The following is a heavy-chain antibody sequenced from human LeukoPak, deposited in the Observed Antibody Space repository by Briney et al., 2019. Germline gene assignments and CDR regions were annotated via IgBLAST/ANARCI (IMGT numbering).Heavy chain of an antibody. CDR3: ARPRPYYYDSSGYYYPDAFDI. CDR2: IYHCDSDT. J-gene: IGHJ3*02. CDR1: GYSFTSYW. D-gene: IGHD3-22*01. Sequence: GESLKISCKGSGYSFTSYWIGWVRQMPGKGLEGMGIIYHCDSDTRYSPSFQGQVTISADKSISTAYLQWSSLKASDTAMYYCARPRPYYYDSSGYYYPDAFDIWGQGTMVTVSS. V-gene: IGHV5-51*01.